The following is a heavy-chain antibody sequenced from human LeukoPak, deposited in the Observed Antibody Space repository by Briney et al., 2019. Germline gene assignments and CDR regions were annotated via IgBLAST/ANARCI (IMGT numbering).Heavy chain of an antibody. V-gene: IGHV3-48*01. CDR2: ISSSGSTI. Sequence: PGGSLRLSCAASAFTFSSYSMNWVRQAPGKGREWVSYISSSGSTIFYGDSVKGRFTLSRDNAKNSLYLQMNSLRADDTAVYYCAREMTGYSSSAIDYWGQGALVTVSS. J-gene: IGHJ4*02. D-gene: IGHD6-13*01. CDR3: AREMTGYSSSAIDY. CDR1: AFTFSSYS.